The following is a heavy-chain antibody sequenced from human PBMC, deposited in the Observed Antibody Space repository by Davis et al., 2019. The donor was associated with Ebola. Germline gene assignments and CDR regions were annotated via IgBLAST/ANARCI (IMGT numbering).Heavy chain of an antibody. J-gene: IGHJ4*02. D-gene: IGHD6-13*01. V-gene: IGHV1-18*01. CDR3: VRSNSWYGDY. CDR1: GFSFTDYG. CDR2: ISAYTGHT. Sequence: ASVKVSCKASGFSFTDYGITWVRQAPGQGLEFMGWISAYTGHTNYAQSFQDRIAMTIDTSTNTLYMGLRSLRSDDTAMYYCVRSNSWYGDYWGQGTLVTVSS.